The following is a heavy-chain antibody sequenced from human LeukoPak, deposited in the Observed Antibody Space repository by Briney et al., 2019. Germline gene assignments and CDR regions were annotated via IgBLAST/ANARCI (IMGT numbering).Heavy chain of an antibody. CDR3: ARDGSVSSGYPNY. D-gene: IGHD3-22*01. V-gene: IGHV3-7*01. J-gene: IGHJ4*02. CDR1: GFTFSSYW. CDR2: IKQDGSEK. Sequence: GGSLRLSCAASGFTFSSYWMSWVRQAPGKGLEWVANIKQDGSEKYYVDSVKGRFTISRDNAKNSLYLQMNSLRAEDTAVYYCARDGSVSSGYPNYWGQGTLVTVSS.